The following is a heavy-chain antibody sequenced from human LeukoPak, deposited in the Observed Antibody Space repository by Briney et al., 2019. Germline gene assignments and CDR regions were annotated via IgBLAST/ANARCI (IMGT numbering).Heavy chain of an antibody. D-gene: IGHD3-22*01. CDR1: GGSISNYY. V-gene: IGHV4-39*07. J-gene: IGHJ5*02. CDR3: ARVHHYYDSSGQGNNWFDP. Sequence: SETLSLTCTVSGGSISNYYWGWIRQAPGKGLEWIGSIYYSGNTYYNPSLKSRVTISVDTSKNQFSLKLSSVTAADTAVYYCARVHHYYDSSGQGNNWFDPWGQGTLVTVSS. CDR2: IYYSGNT.